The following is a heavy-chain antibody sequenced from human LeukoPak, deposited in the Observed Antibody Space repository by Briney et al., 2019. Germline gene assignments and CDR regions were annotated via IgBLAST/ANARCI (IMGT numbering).Heavy chain of an antibody. Sequence: ASVKVSCKASGYTFTGYYMHWVRQAPGQGLEWMGWINPNSGGTNYAQKFQGWVTMTRDTSISTAYMELSRLRPDDTAVYYCARASSPIGFGELSPLFDYWGQGTLVTVSS. J-gene: IGHJ4*02. D-gene: IGHD3-10*01. CDR1: GYTFTGYY. CDR2: INPNSGGT. V-gene: IGHV1-2*04. CDR3: ARASSPIGFGELSPLFDY.